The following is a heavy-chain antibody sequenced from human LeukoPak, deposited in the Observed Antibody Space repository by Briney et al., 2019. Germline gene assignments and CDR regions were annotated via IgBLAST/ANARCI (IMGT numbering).Heavy chain of an antibody. CDR2: ISGSGGST. D-gene: IGHD1-14*01. CDR3: AKVSGGGLYYDGMDV. J-gene: IGHJ6*02. Sequence: PGGSLRLPCAASGFTFSSYAMSWVRQAPGKGLEWVSAISGSGGSTYYADSVKGRFTISRDSSKNTLYLQMNSLRAEDTAVYYCAKVSGGGLYYDGMDVWGQGTTVTVSS. V-gene: IGHV3-23*01. CDR1: GFTFSSYA.